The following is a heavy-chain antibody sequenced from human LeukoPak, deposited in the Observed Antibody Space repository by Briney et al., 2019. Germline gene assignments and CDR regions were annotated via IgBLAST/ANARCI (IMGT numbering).Heavy chain of an antibody. CDR3: ARAYNYYDNSGYFDY. J-gene: IGHJ4*02. V-gene: IGHV4-61*02. CDR2: IYISGST. Sequence: SQTLSLTCTVSGGSISSGSYYWSWIRQPAGKGLEWIGRIYISGSTNYNPSLKSRVTISVDTSKNQFSLKLSSVTAADTAVYYCARAYNYYDNSGYFDYWGQGTPVTVSS. D-gene: IGHD3-22*01. CDR1: GGSISSGSYY.